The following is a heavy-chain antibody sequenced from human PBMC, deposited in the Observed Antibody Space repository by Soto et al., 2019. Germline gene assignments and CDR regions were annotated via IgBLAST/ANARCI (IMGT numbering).Heavy chain of an antibody. CDR1: GYTFTSYD. J-gene: IGHJ4*02. V-gene: IGHV1-8*01. CDR3: ARGTMGYYYGSGSYSTFGY. D-gene: IGHD3-10*01. CDR2: MNPNSGNT. Sequence: QVQLVQSGAEVKKPGASVKVSCKASGYTFTSYDINWVRQATGQGLEWMGWMNPNSGNTGYAQKFQGRVTMTRNTSISTAYMDLSSLRSEDTAVYYCARGTMGYYYGSGSYSTFGYWGQGTLVTVSS.